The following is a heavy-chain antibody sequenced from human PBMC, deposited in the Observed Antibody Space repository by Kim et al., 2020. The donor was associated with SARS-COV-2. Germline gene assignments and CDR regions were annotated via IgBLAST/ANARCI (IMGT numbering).Heavy chain of an antibody. V-gene: IGHV3-30*04. J-gene: IGHJ4*02. Sequence: GGSLRLSCAASGFTFSSYAMHWVRQAPGKGLEWVAVISYDGSNKYYADSVKGRFTISRDNSKNTLYLQMNSLRAEDTAVYYCARDRSFYGDSEVDYWGQGTLVTVSS. CDR1: GFTFSSYA. CDR2: ISYDGSNK. D-gene: IGHD4-17*01. CDR3: ARDRSFYGDSEVDY.